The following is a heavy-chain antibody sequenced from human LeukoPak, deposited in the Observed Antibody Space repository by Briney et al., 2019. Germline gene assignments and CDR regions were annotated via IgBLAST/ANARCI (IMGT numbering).Heavy chain of an antibody. CDR3: ARALVGATYYFDY. J-gene: IGHJ4*02. Sequence: SQTLSLTCTVSGGSISSDNYYWSWIRQPAGKGLEWVGRIYASGSTNYNPSLKSRVTISVDTSKNQFSLKLSSVTAADTAVYYCARALVGATYYFDYWGQGTLVTVSS. D-gene: IGHD1-26*01. V-gene: IGHV4-61*02. CDR2: IYASGST. CDR1: GGSISSDNYY.